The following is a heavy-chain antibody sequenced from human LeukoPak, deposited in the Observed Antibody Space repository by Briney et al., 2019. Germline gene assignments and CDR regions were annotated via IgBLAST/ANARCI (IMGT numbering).Heavy chain of an antibody. D-gene: IGHD3-10*01. CDR1: GGSISSSSYY. J-gene: IGHJ5*02. CDR3: ARADVGGILWFGGFDP. V-gene: IGHV4-39*07. CDR2: IYYSGST. Sequence: KPSETLSLTCTVSGGSISSSSYYWGWIRQPPGKGLEWIGSIYYSGSTYYNPSLKSRVTISVDTSKNQFSLKLSSVTAADTAVYYCARADVGGILWFGGFDPWGQGTLVTVSS.